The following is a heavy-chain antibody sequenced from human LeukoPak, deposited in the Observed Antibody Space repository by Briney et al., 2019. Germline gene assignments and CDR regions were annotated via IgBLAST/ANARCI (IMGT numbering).Heavy chain of an antibody. CDR2: IKSKTDGGTT. J-gene: IGHJ4*02. CDR3: TTSLAGAVTAVYPFDN. CDR1: GFTFSSYW. D-gene: IGHD2-21*02. Sequence: PGGSLRLSCAASGFTFSSYWMHWVRQAPGKGLEWVGRIKSKTDGGTTDYAAPVKGRITISRDDSTNTLHLQMNSLKTEDTAVYYCTTSLAGAVTAVYPFDNWGQGTLVTVSS. V-gene: IGHV3-15*01.